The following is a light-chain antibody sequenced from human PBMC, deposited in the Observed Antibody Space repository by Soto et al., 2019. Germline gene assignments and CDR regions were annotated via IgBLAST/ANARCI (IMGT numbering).Light chain of an antibody. CDR3: EHYDKLPFT. V-gene: IGKV1-33*01. J-gene: IGKJ3*01. Sequence: DIQMTQSPSSLSASVGDRFTITCQASQDISNYLNWYQQKPGKAPKHLIYDASNLETGVPSRFSGSGSGTDFTFTISSLQPEDIATYYCEHYDKLPFTFGTGTKVDIK. CDR1: QDISNY. CDR2: DAS.